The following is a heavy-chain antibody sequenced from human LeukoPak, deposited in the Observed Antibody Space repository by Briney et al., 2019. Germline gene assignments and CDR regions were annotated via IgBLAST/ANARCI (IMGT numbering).Heavy chain of an antibody. Sequence: GGSLRLSCAASGFTFSSYSMIWVRQAPGKGLEWVSSISSSSSYIYYADSVKGRFTISRDNAKNSLYLQMNSLRAEDTAVYYCARDAMAGTGYDPFDYWGQGTLVTVSS. V-gene: IGHV3-21*01. CDR2: ISSSSSYI. CDR3: ARDAMAGTGYDPFDY. D-gene: IGHD3-22*01. J-gene: IGHJ4*02. CDR1: GFTFSSYS.